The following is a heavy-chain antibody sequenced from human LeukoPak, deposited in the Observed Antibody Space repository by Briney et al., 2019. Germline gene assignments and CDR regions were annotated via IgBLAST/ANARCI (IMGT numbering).Heavy chain of an antibody. Sequence: PGGSLRLSCGASGFTFSDYHMSWIRQAPGKGLEWVSGISGSGVSTDYADSVKGRFTTSRDNSKNMVYLQMNTLRAEDTATYYCAKDRGPYIGIDNNWLHPWGQGTLVTVSS. D-gene: IGHD1-26*01. J-gene: IGHJ5*02. CDR3: AKDRGPYIGIDNNWLHP. CDR1: GFTFSDYH. V-gene: IGHV3-23*01. CDR2: ISGSGVST.